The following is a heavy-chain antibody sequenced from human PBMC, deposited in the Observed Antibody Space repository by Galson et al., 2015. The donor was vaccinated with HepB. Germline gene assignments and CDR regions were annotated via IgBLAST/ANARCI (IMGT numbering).Heavy chain of an antibody. Sequence: VSCKASGYTFSSYSITWVRQAPGQGLEWVGWINPHNRYTDYAQKFQGRVIMTTDTSTSTAYMELRSLKSDDTAVYYCARGALVVAVGATQNNWFDPWGRGTLVTVSS. CDR2: INPHNRYT. V-gene: IGHV1-18*01. D-gene: IGHD2-15*01. CDR3: ARGALVVAVGATQNNWFDP. CDR1: GYTFSSYS. J-gene: IGHJ5*02.